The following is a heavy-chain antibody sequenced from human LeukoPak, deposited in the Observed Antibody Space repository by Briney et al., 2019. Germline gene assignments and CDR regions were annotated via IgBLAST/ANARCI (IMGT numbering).Heavy chain of an antibody. CDR2: IYYSGST. J-gene: IGHJ3*02. Sequence: PSETLSLTCTVSGGSISSSSYYWGWIRQPPGKGLEWIGYIYYSGSTNYNPSLKSRVTISVDTSKNQFSLKLSSVTAADTAVYYCARITLNYDYVWGSYRSDAFDIWGQGTMVTVSS. D-gene: IGHD3-16*02. CDR1: GGSISSSSYY. CDR3: ARITLNYDYVWGSYRSDAFDI. V-gene: IGHV4-61*05.